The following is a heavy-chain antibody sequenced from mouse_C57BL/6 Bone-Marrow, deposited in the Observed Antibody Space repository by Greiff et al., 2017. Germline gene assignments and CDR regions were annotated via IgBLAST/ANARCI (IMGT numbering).Heavy chain of an antibody. Sequence: VQLQQSGPELVKPGASVKISCKASGYTFTDYYMNWVKQSHGKSLEWIGDINPNNGGTSYNQKFKGKATLTVDKSSSTAYMELRSLTSEDSAVYYCQLTGYFDYWGQGTTLTVSS. V-gene: IGHV1-26*01. J-gene: IGHJ2*01. D-gene: IGHD4-1*01. CDR1: GYTFTDYY. CDR2: INPNNGGT. CDR3: QLTGYFDY.